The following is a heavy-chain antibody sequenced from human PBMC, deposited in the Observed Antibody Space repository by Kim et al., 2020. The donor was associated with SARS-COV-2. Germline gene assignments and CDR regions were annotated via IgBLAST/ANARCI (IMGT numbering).Heavy chain of an antibody. J-gene: IGHJ4*02. CDR2: IYYSGST. Sequence: SETLSLTCTVSGGSVSSGSYYWSWIRQPPGKGLEWIGYIYYSGSTNYNPSLKSRVTISVDTSKNQFSLKLSSVTAADTAVYYCARGKHSGSYLRAVFDYWGQGTPGPVSS. D-gene: IGHD1-26*01. V-gene: IGHV4-61*01. CDR3: ARGKHSGSYLRAVFDY. CDR1: GGSVSSGSYY.